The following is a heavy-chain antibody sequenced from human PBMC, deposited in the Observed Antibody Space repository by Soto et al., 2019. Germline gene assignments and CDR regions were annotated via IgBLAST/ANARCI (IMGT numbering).Heavy chain of an antibody. Sequence: QVQLVQSGAEVKKPGSSVKVSCKASGGTFSSYAISWVRQAPGQGREWMGGIIPIFGTANYAQKFQGRVTITADESTSTAYMELSSLRSEDTAVYYCARVDVVVVAATPFAYWYFDLWGRGTLVTVSS. CDR1: GGTFSSYA. D-gene: IGHD2-15*01. CDR3: ARVDVVVVAATPFAYWYFDL. CDR2: IIPIFGTA. J-gene: IGHJ2*01. V-gene: IGHV1-69*01.